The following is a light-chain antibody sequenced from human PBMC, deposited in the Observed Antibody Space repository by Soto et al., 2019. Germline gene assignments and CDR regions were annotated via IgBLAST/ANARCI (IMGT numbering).Light chain of an antibody. CDR1: SSNIGSNT. CDR2: ATN. J-gene: IGLJ2*01. CDR3: AAWDDSLNGPDVV. Sequence: SVLTQPPSASGTPGQRVTISCSGSSSNIGSNTVNWYQQLPGTAPKLLIHATNQRPSGVPDRFSGSKSGTSASLAISGLQSEDEADYYCAAWDDSLNGPDVVFGGGTKLTVL. V-gene: IGLV1-44*01.